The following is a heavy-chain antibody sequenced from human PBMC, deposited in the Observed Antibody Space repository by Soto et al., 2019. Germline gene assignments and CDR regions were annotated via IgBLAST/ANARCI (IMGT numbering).Heavy chain of an antibody. CDR3: ARDSRYSSGWYVGNWFDP. CDR2: TYYRSKWYN. D-gene: IGHD6-19*01. Sequence: PSQTLSLTCAISGDSVSINSAAWNWIRQSPSRGLEWLGRTYYRSKWYNDYAVSVKSRITINPDASKNQFSLQLNSVTPEDTAVYYCARDSRYSSGWYVGNWFDPWGQGTLVTVSS. J-gene: IGHJ5*02. CDR1: GDSVSINSAA. V-gene: IGHV6-1*01.